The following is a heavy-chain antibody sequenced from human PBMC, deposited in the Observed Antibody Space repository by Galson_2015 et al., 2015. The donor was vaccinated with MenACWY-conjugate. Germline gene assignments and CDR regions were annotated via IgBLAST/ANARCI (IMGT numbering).Heavy chain of an antibody. CDR3: TRDRDVGGSRWWFDP. D-gene: IGHD2-15*01. J-gene: IGHJ5*02. CDR1: GLTFSNVW. CDR2: IICRTDGGTT. Sequence: SLRLSCATSGLTFSNVWMSWVRQAPGKGLEWVARIICRTDGGTTDYATPVKGRFTILRDDSTNTLYLQMNSLKIEDTAMYFCTRDRDVGGSRWWFDPWGQGTLVTVSS. V-gene: IGHV3-15*01.